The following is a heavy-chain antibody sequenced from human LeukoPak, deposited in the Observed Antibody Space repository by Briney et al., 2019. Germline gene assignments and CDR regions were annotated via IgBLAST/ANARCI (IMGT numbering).Heavy chain of an antibody. D-gene: IGHD6-6*01. Sequence: SETLSLTCTVSGGSISSSYYHWGWIRQPPGKGLEWIGSIYYSGSTYYSPSLKSRVTISVDTPKNQFSLKLSSVTAADTAVYYCARGVRQIARPYFDYWGQGTLVTVSS. V-gene: IGHV4-39*01. J-gene: IGHJ4*02. CDR3: ARGVRQIARPYFDY. CDR1: GGSISSSYYH. CDR2: IYYSGST.